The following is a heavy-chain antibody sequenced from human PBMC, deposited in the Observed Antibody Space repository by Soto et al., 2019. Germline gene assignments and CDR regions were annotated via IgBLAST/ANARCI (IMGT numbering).Heavy chain of an antibody. Sequence: EVQLLESGGGLVQPGGSLRLSCAASGFIFNAYAMTWVRQATGKGLEWGSAIGGSGGNTYYAASVKGRFTISRDNSKDTVDLEMNRLRVDDTAVYFCARVASDYINSADHWGQGILVTVSS. V-gene: IGHV3-23*01. CDR2: IGGSGGNT. J-gene: IGHJ4*02. D-gene: IGHD4-4*01. CDR1: GFIFNAYA. CDR3: ARVASDYINSADH.